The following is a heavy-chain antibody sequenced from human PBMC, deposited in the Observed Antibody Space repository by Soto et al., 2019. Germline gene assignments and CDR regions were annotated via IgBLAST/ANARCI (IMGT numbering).Heavy chain of an antibody. V-gene: IGHV3-11*01. J-gene: IGHJ6*02. Sequence: QVQLEESGGGLVKPGGSLRLSCAASGFNFRDYYFNWIRRAPGKGLEWVSYISGSGSIIYYADSVKGRFTISRDNAKNSVYLQMNSLRDEDTAVHYCARDHDSSGKIHYDYGMDVWGQGTTVTVS. CDR3: ARDHDSSGKIHYDYGMDV. CDR2: ISGSGSII. CDR1: GFNFRDYY. D-gene: IGHD3-22*01.